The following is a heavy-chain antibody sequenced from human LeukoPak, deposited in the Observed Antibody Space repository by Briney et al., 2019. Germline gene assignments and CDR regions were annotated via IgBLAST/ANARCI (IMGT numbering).Heavy chain of an antibody. CDR2: IIPILGIA. Sequence: SVKVSCKASGGTFSSYAISWVRQATGQGLEWMGRIIPILGIANYAQKFQGRVTITADKSTSTAYMELSSLRSEDTAVYYCAREKLVSSSWYGPFDYWGQGTLVTVSS. J-gene: IGHJ4*02. CDR3: AREKLVSSSWYGPFDY. V-gene: IGHV1-69*04. D-gene: IGHD6-13*01. CDR1: GGTFSSYA.